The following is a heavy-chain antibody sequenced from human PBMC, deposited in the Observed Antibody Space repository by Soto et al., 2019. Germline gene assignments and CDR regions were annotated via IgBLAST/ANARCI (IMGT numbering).Heavy chain of an antibody. J-gene: IGHJ3*02. D-gene: IGHD4-17*01. CDR2: IYYSGST. Sequence: PSETLSLTCTVSGGSISSYYWSWIRQPPGKGLEWTGYIYYSGSTNYNPSLKSRVTISVDTSKNQFSLKLSSVTAADTAVYYCARDHYYGDYGYAFDIWGQGTMVTVSS. V-gene: IGHV4-59*01. CDR1: GGSISSYY. CDR3: ARDHYYGDYGYAFDI.